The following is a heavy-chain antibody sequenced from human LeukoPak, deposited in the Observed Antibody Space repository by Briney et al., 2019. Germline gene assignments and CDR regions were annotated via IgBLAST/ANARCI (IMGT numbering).Heavy chain of an antibody. J-gene: IGHJ6*02. CDR3: ARTPCYYDRSGYYWGDYYYYYGMDV. CDR2: ISAYNGKT. V-gene: IGHV1-18*01. D-gene: IGHD3-22*01. Sequence: ASVKVSCKASGYTFTSYGISWVRQAPGQGLEWMGWISAYNGKTNYAQKLQGRVTMTTDTSTSTAYMELRSLRSDDTAVYYCARTPCYYDRSGYYWGDYYYYYGMDVWGQGTTVTVSS. CDR1: GYTFTSYG.